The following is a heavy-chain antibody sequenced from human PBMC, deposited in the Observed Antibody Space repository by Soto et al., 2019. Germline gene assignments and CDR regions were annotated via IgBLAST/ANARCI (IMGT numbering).Heavy chain of an antibody. CDR1: GGTFSSYT. CDR2: IIPILGIA. CDR3: ARERGEPCISTSCYAPPNWFDS. V-gene: IGHV1-69*04. D-gene: IGHD2-2*01. Sequence: SVKVSCKASGGTFSSYTISWVRQAPGQGLEWMGRIIPILGIANYAQKFQGRVTITADKSTSTAYMELSSLRSEDTAVYYCARERGEPCISTSCYAPPNWFDSWGQGTLVTVSS. J-gene: IGHJ5*01.